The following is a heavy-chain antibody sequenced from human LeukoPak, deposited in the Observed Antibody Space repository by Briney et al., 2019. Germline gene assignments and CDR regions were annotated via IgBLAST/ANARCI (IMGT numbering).Heavy chain of an antibody. CDR3: ARTYDSSKNDAFDI. CDR2: IYYSGST. Sequence: SETLSLTGTVSGGSISSYYWSWIRQPPGKGLEWIGYIYYSGSTNYNPSLKSRVTISVDTSKNQFSLKLSSVTAADTAVYYCARTYDSSKNDAFDIWGQGTMVTVSS. J-gene: IGHJ3*02. V-gene: IGHV4-59*01. CDR1: GGSISSYY. D-gene: IGHD3-22*01.